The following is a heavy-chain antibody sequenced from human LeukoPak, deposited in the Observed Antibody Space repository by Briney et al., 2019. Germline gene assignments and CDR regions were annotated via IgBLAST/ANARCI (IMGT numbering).Heavy chain of an antibody. CDR1: GGTFSSYA. J-gene: IGHJ6*03. V-gene: IGHV1-69*01. Sequence: SVKVSCKASGGTFSSYAISWVRQAPGQGLEWMGGIIPIFGTANYAQKFQGRVTITADESTSTAYMELSSLRSEDTAVYYCARTTGLSHGDLYYYYDLDVCGKGTTGTVSS. CDR2: IIPIFGTA. CDR3: ARTTGLSHGDLYYYYDLDV. D-gene: IGHD1-1*01.